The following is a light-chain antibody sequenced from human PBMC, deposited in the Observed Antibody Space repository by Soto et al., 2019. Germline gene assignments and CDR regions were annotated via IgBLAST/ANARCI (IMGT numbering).Light chain of an antibody. CDR1: QSISW. J-gene: IGKJ1*01. Sequence: DIQMTQSPSTLSASVGDRVTITCRASQSISWLAWYQQKPGKAPKLLIYKASSLESGVPSRFSGSGSGTEFTLTISSLQPDDFATYYCQQYNSLRTFGQGTKVEIK. CDR3: QQYNSLRT. V-gene: IGKV1-5*03. CDR2: KAS.